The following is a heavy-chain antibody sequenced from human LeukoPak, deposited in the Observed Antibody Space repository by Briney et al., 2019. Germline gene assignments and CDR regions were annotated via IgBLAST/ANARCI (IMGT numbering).Heavy chain of an antibody. CDR2: INHSGST. Sequence: SETLSLTCAVYGGSFSGYYWSWIRQPPGKGLEWLGEINHSGSTNYNPSLKSRVTISVVTSKNQFSLKLSSVTAADTAVYYCARGGEMYNWFDPWGQGTLVTVSS. V-gene: IGHV4-34*01. J-gene: IGHJ5*02. D-gene: IGHD3-10*01. CDR3: ARGGEMYNWFDP. CDR1: GGSFSGYY.